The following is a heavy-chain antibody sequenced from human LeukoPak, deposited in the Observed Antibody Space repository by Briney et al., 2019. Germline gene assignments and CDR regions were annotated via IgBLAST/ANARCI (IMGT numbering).Heavy chain of an antibody. CDR1: GGTFSSYA. CDR2: TIPIFGTA. J-gene: IGHJ3*02. D-gene: IGHD2-15*01. Sequence: SVKVSCKASGGTFSSYAISWVRQAPGQGLEWMGGTIPIFGTANYAQKFQGRVTITADKSTSTAYMELSSLRSEDTAVYYCAREGMDIVVVVAAMGAFDIWGQGTMVTVSS. CDR3: AREGMDIVVVVAAMGAFDI. V-gene: IGHV1-69*06.